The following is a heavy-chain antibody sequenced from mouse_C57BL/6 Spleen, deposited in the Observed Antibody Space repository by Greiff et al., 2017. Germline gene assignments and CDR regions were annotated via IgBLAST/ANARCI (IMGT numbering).Heavy chain of an antibody. J-gene: IGHJ4*01. Sequence: EVQRVESGGGLVKPGGSLKLSCAASGFTFSDYGMHWVRQAPEKGLEWVAYISSGSSTIYYADTVKGRFTISRDNAKNTLFLQMTSLRSEDTAMYYCARETTEYYYAMDYWGQGTSVTVSS. CDR3: ARETTEYYYAMDY. CDR2: ISSGSSTI. D-gene: IGHD1-1*01. V-gene: IGHV5-17*01. CDR1: GFTFSDYG.